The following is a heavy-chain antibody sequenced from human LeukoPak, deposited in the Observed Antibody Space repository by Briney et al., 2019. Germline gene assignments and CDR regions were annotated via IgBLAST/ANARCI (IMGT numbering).Heavy chain of an antibody. CDR2: ISSSSSTL. D-gene: IGHD6-19*01. Sequence: GGSLRLSCAASGFTFSTYSMNWVRQAPGKGLEWVSYISSSSSTLYYADSVKGRFTISRDNAKNSLYLQMYSLRDEDTAVYFCAADDSGLYGFDYWGQGTLVTVSS. CDR3: AADDSGLYGFDY. CDR1: GFTFSTYS. J-gene: IGHJ4*02. V-gene: IGHV3-48*02.